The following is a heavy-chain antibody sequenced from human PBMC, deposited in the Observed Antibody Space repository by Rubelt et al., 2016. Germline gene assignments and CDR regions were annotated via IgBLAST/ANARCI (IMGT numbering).Heavy chain of an antibody. D-gene: IGHD2/OR15-2a*01. Sequence: QVQLQQWGAGLLNPSETLSLTCAVYGGSFTGYSWSWIRQPPGKGLEWIAYIYYSGSTNYNPSLKSRVTISVDTSKNQFSLKLGSVTAADTAVYYCARPQNNGLHFWGQGTLVTVSS. CDR3: ARPQNNGLHF. CDR1: GGSFTGYS. J-gene: IGHJ4*02. V-gene: IGHV4-34*02. CDR2: IYYSGST.